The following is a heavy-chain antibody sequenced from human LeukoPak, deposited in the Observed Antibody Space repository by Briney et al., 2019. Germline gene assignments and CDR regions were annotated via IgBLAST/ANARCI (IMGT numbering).Heavy chain of an antibody. CDR2: IYYSGST. Sequence: SETLSLTCTVSGGSISSSSYYWGWIRRPPGKGLDWIGSIYYSGSTYYNPSLKSRVTISVDTSKNQFSLKLSSVTAADTAVYYCARKAYSYGYALDSWGQGTLVTVSS. CDR1: GGSISSSSYY. J-gene: IGHJ4*02. CDR3: ARKAYSYGYALDS. V-gene: IGHV4-39*01. D-gene: IGHD5-18*01.